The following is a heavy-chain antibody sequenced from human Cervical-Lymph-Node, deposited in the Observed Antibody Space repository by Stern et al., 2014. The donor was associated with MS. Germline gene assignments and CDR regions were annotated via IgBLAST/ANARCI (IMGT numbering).Heavy chain of an antibody. J-gene: IGHJ4*02. V-gene: IGHV1-2*06. D-gene: IGHD4-17*01. CDR3: ARRVTRNNFDS. CDR1: GYNFTNYY. Sequence: QVQLVQYGAEVKKPGASMKVSCKASGYNFTNYYIHWVRQAPGQGLEWMGRINTNSGGTKYAQKCQGRVTLTRDTSVSTAYMEVSRLMFDDTAVYYCARRVTRNNFDSWGQGTLIIVSS. CDR2: INTNSGGT.